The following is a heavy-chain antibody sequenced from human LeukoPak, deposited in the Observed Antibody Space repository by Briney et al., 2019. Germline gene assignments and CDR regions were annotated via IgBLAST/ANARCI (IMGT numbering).Heavy chain of an antibody. CDR3: ARAAMVRGVDYFDY. J-gene: IGHJ4*02. Sequence: GRSLRLSCAASGFTFSSYAMHWVRQAPGKGLEWVAVISYDGSNKYYADSVKGRFTISRDNSKNTLYLQMNSLRAEDTAIYYCARAAMVRGVDYFDYWGQGTLVTVSS. CDR2: ISYDGSNK. D-gene: IGHD3-10*01. CDR1: GFTFSSYA. V-gene: IGHV3-30-3*01.